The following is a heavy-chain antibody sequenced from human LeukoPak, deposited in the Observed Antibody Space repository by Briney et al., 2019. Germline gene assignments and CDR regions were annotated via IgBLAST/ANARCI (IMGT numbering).Heavy chain of an antibody. CDR3: ARFTVTTFDY. CDR1: GGSISSGGYY. Sequence: SETLSLTCTVSGGSISSGGYYWSWIRQPPGKGLEWIGYIYHSGSTYYNPSLKSRVTISVDRSKNQFSLKLSSVTAADTAVYYCARFTVTTFDYWGQGTLVTVSS. CDR2: IYHSGST. J-gene: IGHJ4*02. V-gene: IGHV4-30-2*01. D-gene: IGHD4-17*01.